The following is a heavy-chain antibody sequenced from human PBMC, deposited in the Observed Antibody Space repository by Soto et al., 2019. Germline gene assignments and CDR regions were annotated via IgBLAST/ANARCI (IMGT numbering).Heavy chain of an antibody. J-gene: IGHJ6*02. CDR1: GGSISSYY. CDR2: IYYSGST. D-gene: IGHD3-16*01. Sequence: SETLSLTCTVSGGSISSYYWSWIRQPPGKGLEWIGYIYYSGSTNYNPSLKSRVTISVDTSKNQFSLKLSSVTAADTAVYYCARHMMGGYYYYGMDVWGQGTTVTVS. V-gene: IGHV4-59*08. CDR3: ARHMMGGYYYYGMDV.